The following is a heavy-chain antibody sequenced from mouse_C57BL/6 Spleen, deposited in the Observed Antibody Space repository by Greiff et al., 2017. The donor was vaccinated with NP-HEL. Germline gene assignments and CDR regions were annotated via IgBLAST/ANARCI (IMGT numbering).Heavy chain of an antibody. CDR3: AREIGYYYGSSVYFDY. J-gene: IGHJ2*01. V-gene: IGHV1-53*01. Sequence: QVQLKQPGTELVKPGASVKLSCKASGYTFTSYWMHWVKQRPGQGLEWIGNINPSNGGTNYNEKFKSKATLTVDKSSSTAYMQLSSLTSEDSAVYYGAREIGYYYGSSVYFDYWGQGTTLTVSS. CDR1: GYTFTSYW. CDR2: INPSNGGT. D-gene: IGHD1-1*01.